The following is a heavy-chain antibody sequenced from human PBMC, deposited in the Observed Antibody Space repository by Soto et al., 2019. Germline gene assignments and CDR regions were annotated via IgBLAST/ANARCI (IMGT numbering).Heavy chain of an antibody. CDR3: ARDFRTYYYDSSGYYSD. Sequence: ASVKVSCKASGYTFTSYAMHWVRQAPGQRLEWMGWINAGNGNTKYSQKFQGRVTITRDTSASTAYMELSSLRSEDTAVYYRARDFRTYYYDSSGYYSDWGQGTLVTVSS. V-gene: IGHV1-3*01. J-gene: IGHJ4*02. CDR2: INAGNGNT. D-gene: IGHD3-22*01. CDR1: GYTFTSYA.